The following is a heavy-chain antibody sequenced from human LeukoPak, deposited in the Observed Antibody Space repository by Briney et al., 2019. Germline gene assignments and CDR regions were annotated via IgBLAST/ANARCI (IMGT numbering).Heavy chain of an antibody. CDR2: ISGSGGST. CDR3: AKNGGSYYGYFDY. D-gene: IGHD1-26*01. CDR1: GFTFSGYA. V-gene: IGHV3-23*01. Sequence: GGSLRLYCAASGFTFSGYAMRWVRQAPGKGLEWVSAISGSGGSTYYADSVKGRFTISRDNSKNTLYLQMNSLRAEDTAVYYCAKNGGSYYGYFDYWGQGTLVTVSS. J-gene: IGHJ4*02.